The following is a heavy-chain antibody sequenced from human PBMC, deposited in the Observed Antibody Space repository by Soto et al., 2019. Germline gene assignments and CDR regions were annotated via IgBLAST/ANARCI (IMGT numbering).Heavy chain of an antibody. D-gene: IGHD3-3*01. J-gene: IGHJ6*02. CDR3: AREMSGYEGYYYYGMDV. CDR2: INAGNGNT. Sequence: ASVKVSCKASGYTSTSYAMHWVRQAPGQRLEWMGWINAGNGNTKYSQKLQGRVTITRDTSASTAYKELSSLRSEDTAFYYCAREMSGYEGYYYYGMDVWGQGTTVTVSS. V-gene: IGHV1-3*01. CDR1: GYTSTSYA.